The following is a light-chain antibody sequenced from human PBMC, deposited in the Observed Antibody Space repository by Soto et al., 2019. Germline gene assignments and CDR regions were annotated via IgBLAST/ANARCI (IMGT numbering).Light chain of an antibody. CDR3: QQRSNWPPYT. V-gene: IGKV3-11*01. CDR1: QSVRSY. CDR2: DAS. J-gene: IGKJ2*01. Sequence: IVLTQSPATLSLSPGDRATLSCRASQSVRSYLAWYQQKPGQAPRLLIYDASNRATGIPARFSGSVSGTDFTLTIRSLEPEDFAVYYCQQRSNWPPYTFGQGTKLEIK.